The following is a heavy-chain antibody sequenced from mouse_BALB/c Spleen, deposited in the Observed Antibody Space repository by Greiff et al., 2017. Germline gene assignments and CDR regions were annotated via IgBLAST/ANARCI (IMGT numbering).Heavy chain of an antibody. D-gene: IGHD1-1*01. CDR3: NGGINYYGSSYFDY. Sequence: EVQLQESGAELVRSGASVKLSCTASGFNIKDYYMHWVKQRPEQGLEWIGWIDPENGDTEYAPKFQGKATMTADTSSNTAYLQLSSLTSEDTAVYYCNGGINYYGSSYFDYWGQGTTLTVSS. V-gene: IGHV14-4*02. J-gene: IGHJ2*01. CDR1: GFNIKDYY. CDR2: IDPENGDT.